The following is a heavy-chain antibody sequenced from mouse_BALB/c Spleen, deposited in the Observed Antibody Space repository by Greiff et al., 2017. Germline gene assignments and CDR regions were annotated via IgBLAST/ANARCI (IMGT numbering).Heavy chain of an antibody. CDR3: ARRHYGTGYAMDY. J-gene: IGHJ4*01. D-gene: IGHD1-2*01. V-gene: IGHV1-80*01. CDR2: IYPGDGDT. CDR1: GYAFSSYW. Sequence: QVQLQQSGAELVRPGSSVKISCKASGYAFSSYWMNWVKQRPGQGLEWIGQIYPGDGDTNYNGKFKGKATLTADKSSSTAYMQLSSLTSEHSAVYFCARRHYGTGYAMDYWGQGTSVTVSS.